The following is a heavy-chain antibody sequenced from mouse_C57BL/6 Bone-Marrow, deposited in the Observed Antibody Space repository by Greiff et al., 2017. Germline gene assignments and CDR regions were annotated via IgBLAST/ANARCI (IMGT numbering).Heavy chain of an antibody. CDR2: IYPGSGNT. Sequence: QVQLQQSGPELVKPGASVKLSCKASGYTFTSYDINWVKQRPGQGLEWIARIYPGSGNTYYNEKFKGKATLTAEKSSSTAYMQLSSLTSEDSAVYFCARLGLPAYFDYWGQGTTLTVSS. J-gene: IGHJ2*01. CDR1: GYTFTSYD. V-gene: IGHV1-76*01. D-gene: IGHD3-1*01. CDR3: ARLGLPAYFDY.